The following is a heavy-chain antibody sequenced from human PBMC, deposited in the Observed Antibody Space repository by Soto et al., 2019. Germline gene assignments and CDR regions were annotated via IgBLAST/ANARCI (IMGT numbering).Heavy chain of an antibody. CDR2: VRSQSDVGTT. Sequence: GGSLRLSCGASGFTFSNVWMNWVRQAPGKGLEWVARVRSQSDVGTTEYAAPVKDRFTVSRDDSRDTFYLQMNSLKTYDTGVHYCATSSGYIYGHYYYGSEALGKGSTV. J-gene: IGHJ6*04. CDR3: ATSSGYIYGHYYYGSEA. CDR1: GFTFSNVW. D-gene: IGHD5-18*01. V-gene: IGHV3-15*01.